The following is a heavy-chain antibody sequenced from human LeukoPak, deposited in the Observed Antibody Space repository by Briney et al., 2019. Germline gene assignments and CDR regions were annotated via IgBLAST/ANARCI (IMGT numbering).Heavy chain of an antibody. Sequence: GGSLRLSCAASGFTFTHYWMCWIRQAPGKGLEWVANTHQDGSQQYYLDSVEGRFTISRDNAKNSLYLQMDNLRAEDTAVYYCSNGIYSSSYWGRGTLVTVSS. J-gene: IGHJ4*02. CDR1: GFTFTHYW. D-gene: IGHD6-6*01. V-gene: IGHV3-7*01. CDR3: SNGIYSSSY. CDR2: THQDGSQQ.